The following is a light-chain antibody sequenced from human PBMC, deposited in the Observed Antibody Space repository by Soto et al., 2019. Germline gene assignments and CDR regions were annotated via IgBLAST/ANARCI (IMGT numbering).Light chain of an antibody. CDR3: FSYVGNYNFV. J-gene: IGLJ1*01. CDR1: ISDVGGYNY. V-gene: IGLV2-11*01. Sequence: QSALTQPRSVSGSPGQSVTITCTGSISDVGGYNYVSWYQQHPGKAPTLMMDDVTTRTSGVPDRFSGSKSANTASRPISGLQAEDESAYYCFSYVGNYNFVFGTGTKLTVL. CDR2: DVT.